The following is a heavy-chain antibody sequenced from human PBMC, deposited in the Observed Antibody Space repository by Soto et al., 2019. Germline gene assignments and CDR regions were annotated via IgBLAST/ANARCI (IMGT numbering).Heavy chain of an antibody. D-gene: IGHD3-3*01. Sequence: QLQLQESGPGLVKPSETLSLTCTVSGGSISSSSYYWGWIRQPPGKGLEWIGSIYYSGSTYHNPSLKSRVTISVDTSKNQFSLKLSSVTAADTAVYYCARGGAIFGVVITHGGYYFDYWGQGTLVTVSP. J-gene: IGHJ4*02. V-gene: IGHV4-39*01. CDR2: IYYSGST. CDR3: ARGGAIFGVVITHGGYYFDY. CDR1: GGSISSSSYY.